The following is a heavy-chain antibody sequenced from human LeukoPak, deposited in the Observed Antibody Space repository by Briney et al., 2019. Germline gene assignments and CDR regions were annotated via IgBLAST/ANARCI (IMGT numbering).Heavy chain of an antibody. D-gene: IGHD6-13*01. CDR2: IYYSGST. Sequence: PSETLSLTCTVSGGSTSSSSSYWGWIRQPPGKGVEWLGSIYYSGSTYYNPSLKSRVTISVDTSKNQFSLKLSSVTAADTTVYYCAERSAAGGSMWFDPRGQGTLVTVSS. CDR3: AERSAAGGSMWFDP. V-gene: IGHV4-39*01. CDR1: GGSTSSSSSY. J-gene: IGHJ5*02.